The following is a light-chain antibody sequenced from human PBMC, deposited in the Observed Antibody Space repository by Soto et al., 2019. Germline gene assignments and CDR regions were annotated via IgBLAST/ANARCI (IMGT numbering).Light chain of an antibody. J-gene: IGLJ1*01. V-gene: IGLV2-14*01. CDR2: DVS. CDR1: SSDVGAYNS. CDR3: SSYTRSNSYV. Sequence: QSVLTQPASVSGSPGQSIAISCTGTSSDVGAYNSVSWYQQYPGKAPKLMIHDVSNRPSGVSDRFSGSKSGNTASLTISGLQAEDEADYYCSSYTRSNSYVFGSGTKVTAL.